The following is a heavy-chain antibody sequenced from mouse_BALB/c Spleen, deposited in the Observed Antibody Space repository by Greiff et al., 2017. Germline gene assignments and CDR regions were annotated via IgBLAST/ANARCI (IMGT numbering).Heavy chain of an antibody. J-gene: IGHJ4*01. CDR1: GFTFSSFG. CDR3: ARPAVVRPLSMDY. CDR2: ISSGSSTI. Sequence: DVHLVESGGGLVQPGGSRKLSCAASGFTFSSFGMHWVRQAPEKGLEWVAYISSGSSTIYYADTVKGRFTISRDNPKNTLFLQMTSLRSEDTAMYYGARPAVVRPLSMDYWGQGTSVTVSS. V-gene: IGHV5-17*02. D-gene: IGHD1-1*01.